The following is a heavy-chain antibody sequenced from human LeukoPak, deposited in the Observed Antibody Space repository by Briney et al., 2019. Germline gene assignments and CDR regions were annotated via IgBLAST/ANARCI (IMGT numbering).Heavy chain of an antibody. Sequence: ASVKVSCKVSGYTLTELSMHWVRQAPGKGLEWMGGFDPEDGETICAQKFQGRVTMTEDTSTDTAYMELSSLRSEDTAVYYCATDPSVLILRYFDWLNYWGQGTLVTVSS. V-gene: IGHV1-24*01. CDR2: FDPEDGET. J-gene: IGHJ4*02. D-gene: IGHD3-9*01. CDR3: ATDPSVLILRYFDWLNY. CDR1: GYTLTELS.